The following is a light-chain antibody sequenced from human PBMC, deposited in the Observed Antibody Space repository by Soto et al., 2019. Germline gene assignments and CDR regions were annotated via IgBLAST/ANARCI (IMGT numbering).Light chain of an antibody. CDR1: QSVSSTF. J-gene: IGKJ4*01. V-gene: IGKV3-20*01. CDR2: GTS. CDR3: HQYSSSIT. Sequence: EIVLTQSPGTLSLSPGERATLSCRASQSVSSTFLAWYQLRPGQAPRLLIYGTSSRATGIPDRFSGSGSGTDFTLTISRLETEDFAVYFCHQYSSSITFGGGTKVEVK.